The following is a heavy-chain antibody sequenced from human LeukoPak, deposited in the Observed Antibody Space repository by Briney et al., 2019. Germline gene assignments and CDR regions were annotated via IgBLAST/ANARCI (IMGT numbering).Heavy chain of an antibody. J-gene: IGHJ4*02. Sequence: PSETLSLTCTVSGGSISSGGYYWSWIRQPPGKGLEWIGEIYHSGSTNYNPSLKSRVTISVDKSKNQFSLKPSSVTAADTAVYYCARRSSIAARSPFDYWGQGTLVTVSS. CDR1: GGSISSGGYY. D-gene: IGHD6-6*01. V-gene: IGHV4-39*07. CDR2: IYHSGST. CDR3: ARRSSIAARSPFDY.